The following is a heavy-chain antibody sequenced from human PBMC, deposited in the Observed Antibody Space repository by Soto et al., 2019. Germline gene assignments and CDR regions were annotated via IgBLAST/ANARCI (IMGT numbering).Heavy chain of an antibody. V-gene: IGHV3-53*01. CDR3: TTDSYSTMIVVRFDY. J-gene: IGHJ5*01. CDR1: GFSVSSNY. D-gene: IGHD3-22*01. CDR2: IYSGGDT. Sequence: PGGSLRLSCSASGFSVSSNYMNWDRQAPGKGLEWVSVIYSGGDTHYTDSVKDRFTVSTDKSENTVFLQMRSLRAEDTGIYYCTTDSYSTMIVVRFDYWGHGTLVTVSS.